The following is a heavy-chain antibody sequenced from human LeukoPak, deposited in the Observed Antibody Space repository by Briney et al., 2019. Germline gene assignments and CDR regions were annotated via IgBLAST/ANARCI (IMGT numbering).Heavy chain of an antibody. D-gene: IGHD1-26*01. CDR1: GFTFSTYG. Sequence: GGSLRLSCAASGFTFSTYGMHWVRQAPGKGLEWVAVIWSDGSNKYCADSVKGRFTISSDNSKNTLYLQMNSLRAEDTAVYYCATDAGGGPFDYWGQGTLVTVSS. CDR3: ATDAGGGPFDY. CDR2: IWSDGSNK. J-gene: IGHJ4*02. V-gene: IGHV3-33*01.